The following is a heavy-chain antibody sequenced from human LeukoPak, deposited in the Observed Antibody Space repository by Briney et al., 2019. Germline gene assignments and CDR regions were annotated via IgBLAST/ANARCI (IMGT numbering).Heavy chain of an antibody. J-gene: IGHJ4*02. CDR3: ARARPYSSSWYYFDY. CDR2: IFSGGSK. D-gene: IGHD6-13*01. V-gene: IGHV3-66*01. Sequence: PGGSLRLSCAASGFTVNSNYMSWVRQAPGKGLEWGSVIFSGGSKYYADSVKGRFTISRDNSKNTLYLQMNSLRAEDTAVYYCARARPYSSSWYYFDYWGQGILVTVSS. CDR1: GFTVNSNY.